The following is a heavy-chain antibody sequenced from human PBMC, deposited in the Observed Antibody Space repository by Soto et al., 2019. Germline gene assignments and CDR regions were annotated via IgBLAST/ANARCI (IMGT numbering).Heavy chain of an antibody. V-gene: IGHV3-74*01. D-gene: IGHD2-8*01. CDR3: GRVVNGEGYY. CDR1: GFTFSNYP. CDR2: ISGDGRST. J-gene: IGHJ4*02. Sequence: EVQLVESGGDLVQPGGSLRLSCAASGFTFSNYPMYWVRQTPGKGLVWVSRISGDGRSTIYADSVKGRFTISRDNARNTLYLQMNTLRAEDTAVYYCGRVVNGEGYYWGQGTLVTVSS.